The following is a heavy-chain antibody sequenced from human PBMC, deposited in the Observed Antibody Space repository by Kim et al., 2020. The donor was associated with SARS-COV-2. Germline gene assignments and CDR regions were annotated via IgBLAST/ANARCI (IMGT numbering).Heavy chain of an antibody. J-gene: IGHJ4*02. CDR3: ARDEDLYCSGGSCYPGAFDY. V-gene: IGHV1-46*01. CDR1: GYTFTSYY. D-gene: IGHD2-15*01. CDR2: INPSGGST. Sequence: ASVKVSCKASGYTFTSYYMHWVRQAPGQGLEWMGIINPSGGSTSYAQKFQGRVTMTRDTSTSTVYMELSSLRSEDTAVYYCARDEDLYCSGGSCYPGAFDYWGQGTLVTVSS.